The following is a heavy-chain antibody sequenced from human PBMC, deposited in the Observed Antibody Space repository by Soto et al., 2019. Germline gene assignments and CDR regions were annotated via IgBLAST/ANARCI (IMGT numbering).Heavy chain of an antibody. Sequence: EVQLVESGGGLVQPGGSLRLSCEASGFTFSTFWMHWVRQAPGKGLVWVSRINSDGSSTNYADSVKGRVTISRDNAKNTLYLQLNRLRPEDTAVYYCARDFEYWGQGTPVTVSS. CDR2: INSDGSST. V-gene: IGHV3-74*01. CDR3: ARDFEY. J-gene: IGHJ4*02. CDR1: GFTFSTFW.